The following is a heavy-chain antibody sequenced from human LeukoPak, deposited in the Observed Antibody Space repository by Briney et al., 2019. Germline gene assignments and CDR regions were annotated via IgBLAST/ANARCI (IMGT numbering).Heavy chain of an antibody. D-gene: IGHD4-11*01. CDR1: GGSISSGDYY. Sequence: SETLSLTCTVSGGSISSGDYYWSWIRQPPGKGLERIGYIYYSGSTYYNPSLKSRVTISVDTSKNQFSLKLSSVTAADTAVYYCARGPTASNYGSYYFDYWGQGTLVTVSS. CDR2: IYYSGST. V-gene: IGHV4-30-4*01. CDR3: ARGPTASNYGSYYFDY. J-gene: IGHJ4*02.